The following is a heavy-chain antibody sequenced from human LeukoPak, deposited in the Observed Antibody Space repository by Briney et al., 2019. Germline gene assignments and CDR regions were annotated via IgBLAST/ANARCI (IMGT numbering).Heavy chain of an antibody. CDR1: GGSFSGYY. D-gene: IGHD3-16*02. Sequence: SETLSLTCAVYGGSFSGYYWSWIRQPPGKGLEWIGEINHSGSTNYNPSLKSRVTISVDTSKNQFSLELSSVTAADTAVYYCARRGPSYVWGSYRYYYFDYWGQGTLVTVSS. CDR3: ARRGPSYVWGSYRYYYFDY. V-gene: IGHV4-34*01. CDR2: INHSGST. J-gene: IGHJ4*02.